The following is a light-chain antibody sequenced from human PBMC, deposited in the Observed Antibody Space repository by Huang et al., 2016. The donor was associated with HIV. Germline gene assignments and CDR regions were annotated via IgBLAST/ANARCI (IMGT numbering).Light chain of an antibody. Sequence: EIVMTQSPATLSVSPGERATLTCRASQSITNNLACYQQRPGQAPRLLIHGASTRATAIPARVSGSGSGTEVTLTISSLQSEDFAVYYCQQYYRWPRTFGQGTKVEIK. CDR3: QQYYRWPRT. V-gene: IGKV3-15*01. J-gene: IGKJ1*01. CDR1: QSITNN. CDR2: GAS.